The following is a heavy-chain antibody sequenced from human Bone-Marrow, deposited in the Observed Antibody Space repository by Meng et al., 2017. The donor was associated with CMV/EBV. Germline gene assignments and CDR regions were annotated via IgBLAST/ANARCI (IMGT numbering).Heavy chain of an antibody. J-gene: IGHJ4*02. D-gene: IGHD5-18*01. CDR2: IYYSGST. V-gene: IGHV4-59*01. CDR1: GGSISSYY. Sequence: GSLRLSCTVSGGSISSYYWSWIRQPPGKGLEWIGYIYYSGSTNYNPSLKSRVTISVDTSKNQFSLKLSSVTAADTAVYSCARGSWIQGWGYFDYWGQGTLVTVSS. CDR3: ARGSWIQGWGYFDY.